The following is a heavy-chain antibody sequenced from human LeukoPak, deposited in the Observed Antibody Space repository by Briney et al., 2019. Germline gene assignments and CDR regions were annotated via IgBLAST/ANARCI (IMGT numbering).Heavy chain of an antibody. Sequence: GGSLRLSCAASGFTFSSYWMSWVRQAPGKGLEWVANIKQDGSEKYYVDSVKGRFTISRDNAKNSLYLQMNSLRAEDTAVYYCAREKYYDFWSGYYLDYWGQGTLVTVSS. CDR2: IKQDGSEK. V-gene: IGHV3-7*01. CDR3: AREKYYDFWSGYYLDY. CDR1: GFTFSSYW. D-gene: IGHD3-3*01. J-gene: IGHJ4*02.